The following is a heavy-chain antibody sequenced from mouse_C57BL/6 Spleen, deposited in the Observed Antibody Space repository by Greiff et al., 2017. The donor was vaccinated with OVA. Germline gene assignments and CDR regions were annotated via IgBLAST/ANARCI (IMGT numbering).Heavy chain of an antibody. CDR2: ISSGGSYT. Sequence: EVQRVESGGDLVKPGGSLKLSCAASGFTFSSYGMSWVRQTPDKRLEWVATISSGGSYTYYPDSVKGRFTISRDNAKNTLYLQMSSLKSEDTAVYYCARSGNYGSSDGYFDYWGQGTTLTVSS. CDR3: ARSGNYGSSDGYFDY. V-gene: IGHV5-6*01. D-gene: IGHD1-1*01. CDR1: GFTFSSYG. J-gene: IGHJ2*01.